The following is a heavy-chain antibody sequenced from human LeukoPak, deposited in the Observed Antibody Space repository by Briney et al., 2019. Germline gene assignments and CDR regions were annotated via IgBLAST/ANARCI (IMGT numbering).Heavy chain of an antibody. CDR2: FDPEDGET. CDR3: ARDQPRRWLDP. Sequence: ASVKVSCKVSGYTLTELSMHWVRQAPGKGLEWMGGFDPEDGETIYAQKFQGRVTVTTDTSTSTAYMELRSLRSDDTAVYYCARDQPRRWLDPWGQGTLVTVSS. J-gene: IGHJ5*02. D-gene: IGHD1-14*01. CDR1: GYTLTELS. V-gene: IGHV1-24*01.